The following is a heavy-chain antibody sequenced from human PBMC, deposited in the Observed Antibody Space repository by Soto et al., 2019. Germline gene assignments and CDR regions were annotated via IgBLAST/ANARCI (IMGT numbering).Heavy chain of an antibody. V-gene: IGHV3-64D*06. J-gene: IGHJ1*01. D-gene: IGHD6-19*01. Sequence: PGGSLRLSCSASGFTFSSYAMHWVRQAPGKGLEYASGISSNGGTTYYVDSVKGRFIISRDNPKNTLYLQMTSLKTEDTAVYYCVKDPGAVTGDEYFQHWGLGTLVTVSS. CDR3: VKDPGAVTGDEYFQH. CDR1: GFTFSSYA. CDR2: ISSNGGTT.